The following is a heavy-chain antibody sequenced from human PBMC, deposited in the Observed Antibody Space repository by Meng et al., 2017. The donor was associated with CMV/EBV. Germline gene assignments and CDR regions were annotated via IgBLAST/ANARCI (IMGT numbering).Heavy chain of an antibody. V-gene: IGHV1-2*02. CDR2: INPNSGGT. Sequence: CKASGYTFTGYYMHWVRQAPGQGLEWMGWINPNSGGTNYAQKFQGRVTMTRDTSISTAYMELSRLRSDDTAVYYCARDARIAARRGDYWGQGTLVTVPQ. J-gene: IGHJ4*02. D-gene: IGHD6-6*01. CDR3: ARDARIAARRGDY. CDR1: GYTFTGYY.